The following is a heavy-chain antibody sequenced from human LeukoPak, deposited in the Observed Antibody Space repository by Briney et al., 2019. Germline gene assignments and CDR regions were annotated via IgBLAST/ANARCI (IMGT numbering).Heavy chain of an antibody. D-gene: IGHD1-1*01. Sequence: PSETLSLTRTVSGGSISSSSYYWGWIRQPPGKGLEWIGSIYYSGSTYYNPSLKSRVTISVDTSKNQFSLKLSSVTAADTAVYYCARLRYNWNDGLVDYWGQGTLVTVSS. CDR1: GGSISSSSYY. CDR3: ARLRYNWNDGLVDY. CDR2: IYYSGST. V-gene: IGHV4-39*01. J-gene: IGHJ4*02.